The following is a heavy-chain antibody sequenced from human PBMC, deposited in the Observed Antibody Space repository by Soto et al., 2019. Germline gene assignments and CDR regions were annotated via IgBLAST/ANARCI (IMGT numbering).Heavy chain of an antibody. CDR1: GGSISSGGYY. J-gene: IGHJ4*02. CDR3: ARSSQSTVTTFHY. CDR2: IYYSGST. D-gene: IGHD4-17*01. Sequence: SETLSLTCTVSGGSISSGGYYWSWIRQHPGKGLEWIGYIYYSGSTYYNPSLKSRVTISVDTSKNQFSLKLSSVTAADTAVYYCARSSQSTVTTFHYWGQGTLVTSPQ. V-gene: IGHV4-31*03.